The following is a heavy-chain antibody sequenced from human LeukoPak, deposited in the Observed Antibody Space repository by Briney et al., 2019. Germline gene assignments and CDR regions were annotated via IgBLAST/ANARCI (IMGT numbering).Heavy chain of an antibody. V-gene: IGHV3-30*03. CDR2: ISYDGSNK. CDR3: ARNLRGNPAFDH. D-gene: IGHD4-23*01. CDR1: GFTFSSYG. J-gene: IGHJ4*02. Sequence: PGGSLRLSCAASGFTFSSYGMHWVRQAPGKGLEWVAVISYDGSNKYYADSVKGRFTISRDNSKNTLYLQMNSLRAEDTAVYYRARNLRGNPAFDHRGPGTPGTVSS.